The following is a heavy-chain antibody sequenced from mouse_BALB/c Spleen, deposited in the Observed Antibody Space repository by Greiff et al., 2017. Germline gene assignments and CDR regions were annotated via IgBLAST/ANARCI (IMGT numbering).Heavy chain of an antibody. CDR2: ISSGGSYT. Sequence: EVMLVESGGGLVKPGGSLKLSCAASGFTFSSYAMSWVRQSPEKRLEWVAEISSGGSYTYYPDTVTGRFTISRDNAKNTLYLEMSSLRSEDTAMYYCARVGNYYGSSFYYFDYWGQGTTLTVSS. CDR3: ARVGNYYGSSFYYFDY. D-gene: IGHD1-1*01. CDR1: GFTFSSYA. J-gene: IGHJ2*01. V-gene: IGHV5-9-4*01.